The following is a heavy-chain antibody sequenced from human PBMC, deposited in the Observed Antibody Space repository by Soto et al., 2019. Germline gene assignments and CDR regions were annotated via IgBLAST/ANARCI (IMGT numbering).Heavy chain of an antibody. CDR1: GVTFSSYA. CDR2: ISYDGSNK. J-gene: IGHJ4*02. Sequence: GGSLRLSCAASGVTFSSYAMHWVRQAPGKGLEWVAVISYDGSNKYYADSVKGRFTISRDNSKNTLYLQMNSLRAEDTAVYYCARVLWIQLWHFDYWGQGTLVTVSS. V-gene: IGHV3-30-3*01. CDR3: ARVLWIQLWHFDY. D-gene: IGHD5-18*01.